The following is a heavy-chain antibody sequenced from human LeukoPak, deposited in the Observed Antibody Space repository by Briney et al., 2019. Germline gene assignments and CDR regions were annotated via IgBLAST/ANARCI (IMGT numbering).Heavy chain of an antibody. CDR2: NNPNSGAT. CDR3: ARDYYDSSGYFGSFDY. V-gene: IGHV1-2*02. Sequence: SVKVSCKASRYTFTGYYMHCVRQAPGQGPENMGWNNPNSGATNYEQKLQGRVTITTDTSTSTAYTELRRLRTDDTDEYYCARDYYDSSGYFGSFDYWGQETLATVSS. D-gene: IGHD3-22*01. CDR1: RYTFTGYY. J-gene: IGHJ4*02.